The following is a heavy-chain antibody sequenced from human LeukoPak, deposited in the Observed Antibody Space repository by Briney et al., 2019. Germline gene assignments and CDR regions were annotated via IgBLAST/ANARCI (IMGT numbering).Heavy chain of an antibody. CDR2: ISASGGTT. J-gene: IGHJ4*02. CDR1: GFTFSSYA. Sequence: PGGSLRLSCAASGFTFSSYAMSWVRQAPGRGLEWVSGISASGGTTYYADSVKGRFTISRDNSKNTLYLQMNSVRAEDTAVYYCAKRWADYGDYYVYYFDNWGQGTLVTVSS. CDR3: AKRWADYGDYYVYYFDN. D-gene: IGHD4-17*01. V-gene: IGHV3-23*01.